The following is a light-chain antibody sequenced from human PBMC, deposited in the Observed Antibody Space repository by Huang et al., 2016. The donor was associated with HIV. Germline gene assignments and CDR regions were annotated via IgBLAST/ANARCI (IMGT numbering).Light chain of an antibody. V-gene: IGKV3-15*01. Sequence: EIMMTQSPATLSVSPGERATLSCRASQSVSSNLAWYQQKPGQAPRLLLYSASTRATGIPPRCSGSGSGTEFSLTISSLQSEDLAVYYCQQYNNWPPITFGQGTRLEIK. CDR1: QSVSSN. J-gene: IGKJ5*01. CDR3: QQYNNWPPIT. CDR2: SAS.